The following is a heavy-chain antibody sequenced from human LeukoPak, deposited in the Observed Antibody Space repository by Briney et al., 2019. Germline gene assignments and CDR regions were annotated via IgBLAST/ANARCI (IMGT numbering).Heavy chain of an antibody. CDR1: GFTFSSSA. CDR2: IRSKANCYAT. D-gene: IGHD3-22*01. J-gene: IGHJ4*02. CDR3: TTRPHYYDSSGYVTGIDY. Sequence: GWALRLSCAPSGFTFSSSAMHWVRQASGTGLEWVVRIRSKANCYATAYAASVKGRFTISRDDSKKMASLQMNSLKTEDTAVYYCTTRPHYYDSSGYVTGIDYWGQGTTVTVSS. V-gene: IGHV3-73*01.